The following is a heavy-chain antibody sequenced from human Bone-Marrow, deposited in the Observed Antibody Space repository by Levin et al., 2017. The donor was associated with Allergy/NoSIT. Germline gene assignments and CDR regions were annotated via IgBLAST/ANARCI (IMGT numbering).Heavy chain of an antibody. J-gene: IGHJ4*02. CDR2: IYYSGST. CDR3: ARERERGVAALFDF. V-gene: IGHV4-39*07. Sequence: TSETLSLTCTVSGDSVNNDNYYWGWVRQPPGKGLEWIGSIYYSGSTYSNPALNRRVTISLDTSRNQFSLRLISVTASDTAVYYCARERERGVAALFDFWGQGSLVPVSS. CDR1: GDSVNNDNYY. D-gene: IGHD6-19*01.